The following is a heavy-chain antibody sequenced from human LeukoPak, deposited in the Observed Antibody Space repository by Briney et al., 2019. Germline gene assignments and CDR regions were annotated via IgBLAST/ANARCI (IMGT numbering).Heavy chain of an antibody. Sequence: PSETLSLTCSISGASITDDDFYWSWIRPSPGKGLEWIGYISDTEYTFYNPSVRSRVTISLDTSKNQFSLELTSVTPADTALYYCAREGNQISTGYPRNFDHWGQGILVTVSS. CDR3: AREGNQISTGYPRNFDH. CDR2: ISDTEYT. V-gene: IGHV4-61*08. D-gene: IGHD3-9*01. J-gene: IGHJ4*02. CDR1: GASITDDDFY.